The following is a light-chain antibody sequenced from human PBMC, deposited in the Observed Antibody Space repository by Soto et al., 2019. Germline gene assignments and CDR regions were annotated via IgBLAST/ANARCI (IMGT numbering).Light chain of an antibody. V-gene: IGKV3-20*01. J-gene: IGKJ1*01. CDR3: QQYGSSIQT. CDR2: GAS. CDR1: QSVGSNY. Sequence: IVLTQLPGTLSLSPGERATLSCRASQSVGSNYLAWYQQRPGQPPNLLIFGASHRAPDIPDRFSGSGSGTDFTLTISRLEPEDFAVYYCQQYGSSIQTFGQGTKVDIK.